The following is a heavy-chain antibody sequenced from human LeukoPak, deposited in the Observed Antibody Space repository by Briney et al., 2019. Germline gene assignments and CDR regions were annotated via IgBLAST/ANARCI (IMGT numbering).Heavy chain of an antibody. V-gene: IGHV4-59*08. J-gene: IGHJ4*02. D-gene: IGHD2-8*01. Sequence: SETLSLTCTVSGGSISSYYWSWIRQPPGKGLEWIGFIYYSGSSNYNPSLKSRATISVDTSKNQFSLKLSSVTAADTAVYYCARHALYGLRPGYYYFDYWGQGTLVTVSS. CDR1: GGSISSYY. CDR3: ARHALYGLRPGYYYFDY. CDR2: IYYSGSS.